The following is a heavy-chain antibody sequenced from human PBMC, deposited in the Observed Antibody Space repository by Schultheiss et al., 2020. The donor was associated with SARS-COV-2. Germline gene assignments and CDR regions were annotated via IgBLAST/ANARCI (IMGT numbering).Heavy chain of an antibody. Sequence: GGSLRLSCAASGFTFSSYGMHWVRQAPGKGLEWVTFIRSDGSDKYYSDSVKGRFTVSRDNSKNTLNLQMNSLRAEDTAVYYCAKDYDHTDNYYVYAMDVWGQGTTVTVSS. CDR2: IRSDGSDK. V-gene: IGHV3-30*02. D-gene: IGHD3-3*01. CDR1: GFTFSSYG. CDR3: AKDYDHTDNYYVYAMDV. J-gene: IGHJ6*02.